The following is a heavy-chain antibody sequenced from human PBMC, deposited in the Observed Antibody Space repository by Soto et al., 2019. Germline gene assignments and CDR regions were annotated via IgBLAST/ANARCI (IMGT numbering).Heavy chain of an antibody. CDR3: AKDREIATTFFDI. CDR2: ISWNSGSI. Sequence: GGSLRLSCAASGFTFDDYAMHWVRQAPGKGLEWVSGISWNSGSIGYADSVKGRFTISRDNAKNSLYLQMNSLRAEDTALYYCAKDREIATTFFDIWGQGTMVTVSS. D-gene: IGHD1-26*01. CDR1: GFTFDDYA. V-gene: IGHV3-9*01. J-gene: IGHJ3*02.